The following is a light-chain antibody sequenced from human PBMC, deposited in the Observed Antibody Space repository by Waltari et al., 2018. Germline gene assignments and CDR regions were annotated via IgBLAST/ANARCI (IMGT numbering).Light chain of an antibody. CDR1: QSISTY. CDR3: QQSYSSPQRT. CDR2: VAS. V-gene: IGKV1-39*01. Sequence: DIQMTQSPSSLSASVGDRVTITCRASQSISTYLNWYQQIPGKAPKLLIYVASSLQSGVPSRFSGSGSGTDFTLTISSLQPEDFATYYCQQSYSSPQRTFGQGTKVEIK. J-gene: IGKJ1*01.